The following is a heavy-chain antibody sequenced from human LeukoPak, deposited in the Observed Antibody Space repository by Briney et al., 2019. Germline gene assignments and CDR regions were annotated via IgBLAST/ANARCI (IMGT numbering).Heavy chain of an antibody. D-gene: IGHD2-15*01. CDR1: GFTFSSYG. Sequence: PGGSLRLSCAASGFTFSSYGMHWVRQAPGKGLEWVAFIQYDGSNKYYADSVKGRFTISRDSSKNTLYLQMNSLRAEDTAVYYCAKVLVDCSGGSCYENYFDYWGKGTLVTVSS. V-gene: IGHV3-30*02. J-gene: IGHJ4*02. CDR2: IQYDGSNK. CDR3: AKVLVDCSGGSCYENYFDY.